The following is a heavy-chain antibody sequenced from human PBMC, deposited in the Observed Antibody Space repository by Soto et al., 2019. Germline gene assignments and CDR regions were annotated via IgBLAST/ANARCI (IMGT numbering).Heavy chain of an antibody. V-gene: IGHV1-69*06. D-gene: IGHD3-3*01. J-gene: IGHJ4*02. CDR2: IVPNVGTV. CDR1: GGTLSSFINYP. Sequence: SVKVSCKASGGTLSSFINYPINWVRQAPGQGLGWMGGIVPNVGTVNYAQKFQGRVTITADKSTGTAYMELSSLRSEDTALYYCARRDTSGFLRYFDNWGQGTLVTVSS. CDR3: ARRDTSGFLRYFDN.